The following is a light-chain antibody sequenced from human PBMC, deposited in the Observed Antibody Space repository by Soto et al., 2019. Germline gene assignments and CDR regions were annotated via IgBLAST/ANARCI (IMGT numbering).Light chain of an antibody. CDR2: DVS. Sequence: QSVLTQPDSVSGSHGQSITISCTGTSSDVGAYNYVSWYQQHPGKAPKLMIFDVSNRPSGVSNRFSGSKSGNTASLTISGLQAEDDADYYCSSYTTATTRLFGGGTKLTVL. V-gene: IGLV2-14*01. J-gene: IGLJ3*02. CDR3: SSYTTATTRL. CDR1: SSDVGAYNY.